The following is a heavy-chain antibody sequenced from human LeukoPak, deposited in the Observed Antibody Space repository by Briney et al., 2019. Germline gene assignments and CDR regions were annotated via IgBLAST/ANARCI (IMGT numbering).Heavy chain of an antibody. V-gene: IGHV4-34*01. Sequence: SETLSLTCAVYGGSFGGYYWSWIRQPPGKGLEWIGEINHSGSTNYNPSLKSRVTISVDTSKNQFSLKLSSVTAADTAVYYCARGRRVVVAATGGWFDPWGQGTLVTVSS. J-gene: IGHJ5*02. CDR2: INHSGST. CDR3: ARGRRVVVAATGGWFDP. CDR1: GGSFGGYY. D-gene: IGHD2-15*01.